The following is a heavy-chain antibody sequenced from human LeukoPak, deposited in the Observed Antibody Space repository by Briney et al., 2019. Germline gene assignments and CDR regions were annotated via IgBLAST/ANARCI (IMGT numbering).Heavy chain of an antibody. J-gene: IGHJ4*02. CDR3: ARFDLVDYYDSSSPLTTVDY. V-gene: IGHV3-21*01. CDR1: GFTFSSYS. Sequence: GGSLRLSCAASGFTFSSYSMNWVRQAPGKGLEWVSSISSSSSYIYYADSVKGRFTISRDNAKNSLYLQMNSLRAEDTAVYYCARFDLVDYYDSSSPLTTVDYWGQGTLVTVSS. D-gene: IGHD3-22*01. CDR2: ISSSSSYI.